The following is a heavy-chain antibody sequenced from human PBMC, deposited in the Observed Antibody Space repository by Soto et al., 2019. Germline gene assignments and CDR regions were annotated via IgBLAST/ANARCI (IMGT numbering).Heavy chain of an antibody. CDR3: ARDYSSACDY. D-gene: IGHD4-4*01. V-gene: IGHV3-23*01. Sequence: EVQLLESGGGLVQPGGSLRLSCAVSGFTFSRFAMSWVRQAPGKGLEWVSVISSSGGTTYYADSVKGRFTISRDNSKNTLYLQMNSLRAEDTAVYHCARDYSSACDYWGQGTLVTVSS. CDR2: ISSSGGTT. J-gene: IGHJ4*02. CDR1: GFTFSRFA.